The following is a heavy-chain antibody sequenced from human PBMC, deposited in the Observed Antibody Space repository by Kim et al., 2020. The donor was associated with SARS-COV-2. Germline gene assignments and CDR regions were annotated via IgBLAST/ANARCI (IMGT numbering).Heavy chain of an antibody. Sequence: ASVKVSCKASGYTFTSYCLHWVRQAPGQSLEWMGWFDVANTNTHYSENFQGRVTISRDTSATTVYIELSSLRSEDTAVYYCARDGRSVDYYFDYWGQGTRSPSPQ. V-gene: IGHV1-3*01. CDR3: ARDGRSVDYYFDY. CDR2: FDVANTNT. J-gene: IGHJ4*02. CDR1: GYTFTSYC.